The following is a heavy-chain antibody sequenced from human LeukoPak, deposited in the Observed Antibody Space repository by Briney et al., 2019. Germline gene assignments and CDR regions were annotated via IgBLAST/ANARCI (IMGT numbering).Heavy chain of an antibody. CDR2: IYYSGST. Sequence: SETLSLTCTVSGGSISSYYWSWIRQPPGKGLERIGYIYYSGSTNYNPSLKSRVTISVDTSKNQFSLKLSSVTAADTAVYYCARANYDFWSGYIHWFDPWGQGTLVTVSS. V-gene: IGHV4-59*01. CDR1: GGSISSYY. J-gene: IGHJ5*02. CDR3: ARANYDFWSGYIHWFDP. D-gene: IGHD3-3*01.